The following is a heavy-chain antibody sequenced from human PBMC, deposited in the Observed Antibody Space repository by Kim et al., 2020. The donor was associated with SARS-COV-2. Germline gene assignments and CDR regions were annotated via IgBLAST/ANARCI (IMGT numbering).Heavy chain of an antibody. J-gene: IGHJ4*02. D-gene: IGHD3-16*01. CDR3: ARVSSGTWLSYPYYFDY. V-gene: IGHV6-1*01. CDR1: GDSVSSNSAA. Sequence: SQTLSLTCAISGDSVSSNSAAWNWIRQSPSRGLEWLGRTYYRSKWYNDYAVSVKSRITINPDTSKNQFSLQLNSVTPEDTAVYYCARVSSGTWLSYPYYFDYWGQGTLVTVSS. CDR2: TYYRSKWYN.